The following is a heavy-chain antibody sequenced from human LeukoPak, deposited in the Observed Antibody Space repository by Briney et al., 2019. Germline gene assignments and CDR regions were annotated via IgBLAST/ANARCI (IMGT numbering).Heavy chain of an antibody. Sequence: PSETLSLTCTVSGGSISSSSYYWAWIRQPPGKGLEWIGSIYYGGSTYYNPSLKSRVTISADTSKHQFSLKLTSVTAADTAVYFCARRVIVATIDYWGQGTLVTVSS. CDR3: ARRVIVATIDY. J-gene: IGHJ4*02. CDR2: IYYGGST. V-gene: IGHV4-39*01. D-gene: IGHD5-12*01. CDR1: GGSISSSSYY.